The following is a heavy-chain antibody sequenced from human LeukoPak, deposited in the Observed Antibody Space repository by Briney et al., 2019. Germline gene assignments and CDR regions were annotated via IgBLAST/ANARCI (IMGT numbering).Heavy chain of an antibody. CDR3: VRLRRNSDTSGFYYYYDF. CDR2: ISVRSNYI. D-gene: IGHD3-22*01. J-gene: IGHJ4*02. V-gene: IGHV3-21*01. CDR1: GFTFSSYS. Sequence: AGGSLRLSCAASGFTFSSYSINWVRQAPGKGLEWVSSISVRSNYIYYADSVRGRFRISRDDARDSLYLQMNSLRAEDTAVYYCVRLRRNSDTSGFYYYYDFWGQGTLVTVSS.